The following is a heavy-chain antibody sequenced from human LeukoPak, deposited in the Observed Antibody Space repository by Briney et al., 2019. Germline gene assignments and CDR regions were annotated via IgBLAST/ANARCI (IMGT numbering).Heavy chain of an antibody. CDR2: INDNGGTT. D-gene: IGHD6-19*01. J-gene: IGHJ6*02. CDR1: GFTFSSCA. V-gene: IGHV3-64D*06. CDR3: VKGNLAGGGSFYYGMDV. Sequence: GGSLRLSCSASGFTFSSCAMHWVRQAPGKGLEYVSGINDNGGTTHYGDSVRGRLTISRDNSKNTLDLQMSSLRAEDTAVYYCVKGNLAGGGSFYYGMDVWGQGTTVTVSS.